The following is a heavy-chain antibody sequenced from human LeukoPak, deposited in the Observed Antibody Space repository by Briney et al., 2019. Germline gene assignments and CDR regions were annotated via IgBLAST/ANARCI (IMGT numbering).Heavy chain of an antibody. CDR2: IKHGGSEN. J-gene: IGHJ6*02. CDR1: GFTFSSYW. CDR3: AREGREWLWGDYYYYYGMDV. D-gene: IGHD3-3*01. V-gene: IGHV3-7*01. Sequence: GGSLRLSCAASGFTFSSYWMSWVRQAPGKGLEWVANIKHGGSENYYVDSVKGRFTISRDNAKNSLYLLMNSLRAEGTAVDYCAREGREWLWGDYYYYYGMDVWGQGTTVTVSS.